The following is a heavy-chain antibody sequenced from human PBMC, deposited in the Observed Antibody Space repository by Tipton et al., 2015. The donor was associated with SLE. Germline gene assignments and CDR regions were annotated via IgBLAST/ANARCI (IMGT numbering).Heavy chain of an antibody. CDR2: INHSGST. V-gene: IGHV4-34*01. CDR1: GGSFSGYY. D-gene: IGHD2-2*01. Sequence: TLSLTCAVYGGSFSGYYWSWIRQPPGKGLEWIGEINHSGSTNYNPSLKSRVTISVDTSKNQFSLKLSSVTVADTAVYYCATQKYQLLGGWFDPWGQGTLVTVSS. CDR3: ATQKYQLLGGWFDP. J-gene: IGHJ5*02.